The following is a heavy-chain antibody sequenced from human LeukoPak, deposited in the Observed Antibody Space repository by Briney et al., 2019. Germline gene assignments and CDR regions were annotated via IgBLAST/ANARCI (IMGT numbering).Heavy chain of an antibody. Sequence: SETLSLTCTVSGGSISSSSYYWSWIRQPPGKGLEWIGYIYYSGSTNYNPSLKSRVTISVDTSKNQFSLKLSSVTAADTAVYYCARDSGSSGWYGAPWYFDLWGRGTLVTVSS. CDR1: GGSISSSSYY. CDR3: ARDSGSSGWYGAPWYFDL. V-gene: IGHV4-61*01. CDR2: IYYSGST. J-gene: IGHJ2*01. D-gene: IGHD6-19*01.